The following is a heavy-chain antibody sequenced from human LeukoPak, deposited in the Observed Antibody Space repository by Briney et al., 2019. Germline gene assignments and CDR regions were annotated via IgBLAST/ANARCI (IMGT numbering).Heavy chain of an antibody. D-gene: IGHD3-10*01. V-gene: IGHV4-39*07. CDR3: ARVGDTMVRGVIVMNYYYYMDV. Sequence: PSETLSLTCTVSGGSISSSSYYWGWIRQPPGKGLEWIGSIYYSGSTYYNPSLKSRVTISVDTSKNQFSLKLSSVTAADTAVYYCARVGDTMVRGVIVMNYYYYMDVWGKGTTVTVSS. CDR2: IYYSGST. J-gene: IGHJ6*03. CDR1: GGSISSSSYY.